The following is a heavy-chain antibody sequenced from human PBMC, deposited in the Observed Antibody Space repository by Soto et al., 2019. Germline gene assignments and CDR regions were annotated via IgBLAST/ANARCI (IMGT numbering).Heavy chain of an antibody. CDR2: FDREDSEK. J-gene: IGHJ6*02. Sequence: QVQLVQSEAEVKKPGASVKVSCKVSGYTLTELSMHWMRQAPGKGLQWMEAFDREDSEKIYAQNFQGRVTLTEDTATDTAYMDLSSLRSEDTAVYYCATMASFVGLIDYYGMDVWGQGTTVTVSS. D-gene: IGHD3-16*02. V-gene: IGHV1-24*01. CDR1: GYTLTELS. CDR3: ATMASFVGLIDYYGMDV.